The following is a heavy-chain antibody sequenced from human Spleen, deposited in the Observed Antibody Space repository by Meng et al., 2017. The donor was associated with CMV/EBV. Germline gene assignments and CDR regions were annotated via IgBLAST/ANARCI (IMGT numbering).Heavy chain of an antibody. V-gene: IGHV5-51*01. Sequence: NVSEYSLTSYWIGWVRQMPGKGLEWMGIIYPGDSDTRYSPSFQGQVTISADKSISTAYLQWSSLKASDTAMYYCARLPLGYRGSWFDPWGQGTLVTVSS. CDR3: ARLPLGYRGSWFDP. J-gene: IGHJ5*02. CDR1: EYSLTSYW. CDR2: IYPGDSDT. D-gene: IGHD2-15*01.